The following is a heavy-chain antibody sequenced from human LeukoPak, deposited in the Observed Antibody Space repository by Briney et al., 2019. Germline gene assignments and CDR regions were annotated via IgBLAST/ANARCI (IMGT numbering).Heavy chain of an antibody. V-gene: IGHV3-21*01. CDR1: GFTFSSYS. D-gene: IGHD3-3*01. CDR2: ISSSSSYI. CDR3: ARGGYDFWSGYYPFDY. Sequence: GGSLRLSCAASGFTFSSYSMNWVRQAPGKGLEWVSSISSSSSYIYYADSVKGRFTISRDNAKNSLYLQMNSLRAEDTAVYYCARGGYDFWSGYYPFDYWGQETLVTVSS. J-gene: IGHJ4*02.